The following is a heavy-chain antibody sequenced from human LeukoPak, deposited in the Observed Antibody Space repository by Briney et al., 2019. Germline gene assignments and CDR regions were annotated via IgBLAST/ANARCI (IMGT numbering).Heavy chain of an antibody. CDR2: INHSGST. Sequence: SETLSLTCAVYGGSFSGYYWSWIRQPPGKGLEWIGEINHSGSTNYNPSLKSRVTISVDTSKNQFSLKLSSVTAADTAVYYCARGPRVFWSGKEYYFDYWGQGTLSPSPQ. J-gene: IGHJ4*02. CDR3: ARGPRVFWSGKEYYFDY. V-gene: IGHV4-34*01. D-gene: IGHD3-3*01. CDR1: GGSFSGYY.